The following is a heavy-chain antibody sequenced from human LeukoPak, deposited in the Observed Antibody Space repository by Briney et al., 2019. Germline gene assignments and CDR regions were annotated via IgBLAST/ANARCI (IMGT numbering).Heavy chain of an antibody. CDR2: INSGNNYI. CDR1: GFTFSSYG. D-gene: IGHD3-9*01. Sequence: GGSLRLSCAASGFTFSSYGMHWVRQAPGKALEWVSSINSGNNYIYYADSVKGRFTISRGNAKNSLFLQMNSLGADDTAVYSCARVLLGMSAFDLWGQGTMVSVSS. CDR3: ARVLLGMSAFDL. V-gene: IGHV3-21*06. J-gene: IGHJ3*01.